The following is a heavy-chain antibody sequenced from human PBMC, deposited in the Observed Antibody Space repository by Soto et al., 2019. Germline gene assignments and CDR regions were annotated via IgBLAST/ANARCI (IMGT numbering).Heavy chain of an antibody. CDR3: ARPGTGYGDYVNWFDP. CDR2: ICYSGST. J-gene: IGHJ5*02. CDR1: GGSISSYY. D-gene: IGHD4-17*01. Sequence: SETLSLTCTVSGGSISSYYWSWIRQPPGKGLEWIGYICYSGSTNYNPSLKSRVTISVDTSKNQFSLKLSSVTAADTAVYYCARPGTGYGDYVNWFDPWGQGTLVTVSS. V-gene: IGHV4-59*08.